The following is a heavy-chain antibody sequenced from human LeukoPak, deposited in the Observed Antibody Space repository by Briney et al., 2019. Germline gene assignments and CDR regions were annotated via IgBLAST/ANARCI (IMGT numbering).Heavy chain of an antibody. Sequence: GGSLRLSCAASGFTFSSYEMNWVRQAPGKGLEWVSYISSSGSTIYYADSVKGRFTISRDNAKNSLYLQMNSLRAEVTAVYYCARDNKYSLGAFDIWGQGTMVTVSS. CDR3: ARDNKYSLGAFDI. D-gene: IGHD5-18*01. J-gene: IGHJ3*02. CDR2: ISSSGSTI. V-gene: IGHV3-48*03. CDR1: GFTFSSYE.